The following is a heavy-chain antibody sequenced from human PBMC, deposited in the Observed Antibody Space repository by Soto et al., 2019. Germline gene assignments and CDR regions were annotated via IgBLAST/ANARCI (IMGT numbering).Heavy chain of an antibody. D-gene: IGHD1-26*01. Sequence: QGHLVQSGAEVKEPGASVKISCKASRYTFTAYAIHWLRQAPGQSLEWLGWIDTGNQNTNYSLAFQDRVTITADSFANCADMELSSLSFEDTAVYYCARDAKWDPRGVEAQQDACFDYWGQGTLVTVSA. J-gene: IGHJ4*02. CDR2: IDTGNQNT. V-gene: IGHV1-3*04. CDR1: RYTFTAYA. CDR3: ARDAKWDPRGVEAQQDACFDY.